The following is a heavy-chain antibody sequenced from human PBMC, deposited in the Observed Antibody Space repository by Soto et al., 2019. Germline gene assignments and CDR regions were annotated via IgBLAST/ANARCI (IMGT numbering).Heavy chain of an antibody. CDR2: ISSSGSTI. J-gene: IGHJ6*02. CDR3: ASREGGAAADTYYYYGMDV. D-gene: IGHD6-13*01. Sequence: GGSLRLSCAASGLTFSDYYMSWIRQAPGKGLEWVSYISSSGSTIYYADSVKGRFTISRDNAKNSLYLQMNSLRAEDTAVYYCASREGGAAADTYYYYGMDVWGQGTTVTVAS. V-gene: IGHV3-11*01. CDR1: GLTFSDYY.